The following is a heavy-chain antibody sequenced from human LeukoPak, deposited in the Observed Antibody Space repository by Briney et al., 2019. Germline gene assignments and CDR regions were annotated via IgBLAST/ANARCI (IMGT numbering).Heavy chain of an antibody. CDR2: IRYDGSNK. CDR3: ARGTYGDYELLEYFQH. V-gene: IGHV3-30*02. Sequence: GGSLRLSCAASGFTFSTYGMHWVRQAPGKGLEWVAFIRYDGSNKYYADSVKGRFTISRDNSKNTLYLQMNSLRAEDTAVYYCARGTYGDYELLEYFQHWGQGTLVTVSS. J-gene: IGHJ1*01. D-gene: IGHD4-17*01. CDR1: GFTFSTYG.